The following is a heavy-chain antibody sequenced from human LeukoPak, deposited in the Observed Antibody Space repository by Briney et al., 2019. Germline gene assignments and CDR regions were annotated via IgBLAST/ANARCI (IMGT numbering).Heavy chain of an antibody. Sequence: PGGSLRLSCAASGFTFSSYEINWVREAPGKGLVWVSYISSSGSNKYYADSVKGRFTISRDNAKNSLYLRMNSLRAEDTAVYYCARVLSTVTTFDYWGQGTLVTVSS. CDR2: ISSSGSNK. V-gene: IGHV3-48*03. J-gene: IGHJ4*02. CDR3: ARVLSTVTTFDY. D-gene: IGHD4-17*01. CDR1: GFTFSSYE.